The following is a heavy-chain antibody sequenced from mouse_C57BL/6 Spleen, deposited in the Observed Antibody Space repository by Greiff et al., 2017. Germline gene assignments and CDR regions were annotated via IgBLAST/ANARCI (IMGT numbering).Heavy chain of an antibody. CDR3: ARNGELTGTAWFAY. Sequence: VQLQQSGPGLVQPSQSLSITCTVSGFSLTSYGVHWVRQSPGKGLEWLGVIWSGGSTDYNAAFISRLSISKDNSKSQVFFKMNSLQADDTAIYYCARNGELTGTAWFAYWGQGTLVTVSA. V-gene: IGHV2-2*01. D-gene: IGHD4-1*01. J-gene: IGHJ3*01. CDR2: IWSGGST. CDR1: GFSLTSYG.